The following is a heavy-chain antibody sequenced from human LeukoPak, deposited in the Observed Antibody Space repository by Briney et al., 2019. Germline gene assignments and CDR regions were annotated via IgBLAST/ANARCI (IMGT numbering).Heavy chain of an antibody. Sequence: GASLRLSCAVSGFSLRRYAMSWVRKAPGKGLEWVSAISDSGGSTYYADSVKGRFTISRDNSRNTLYLQMNTLRAEDTAVYYCAKCRGSSWSDYFDYWGQGTLVTVSS. CDR1: GFSLRRYA. D-gene: IGHD6-13*01. CDR3: AKCRGSSWSDYFDY. CDR2: ISDSGGST. V-gene: IGHV3-23*01. J-gene: IGHJ4*02.